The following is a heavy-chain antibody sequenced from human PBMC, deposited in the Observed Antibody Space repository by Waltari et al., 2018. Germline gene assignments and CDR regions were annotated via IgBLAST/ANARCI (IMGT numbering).Heavy chain of an antibody. J-gene: IGHJ4*02. CDR1: GGSISSYY. D-gene: IGHD3-9*01. Sequence: QVQLQESGPGLVKPSETLSLTRTVPGGSISSYYWSWIRQPAGRGLEWIGRIYTSGSTNYNPSLKSRVTMSVDTSKNQFSLKLSSVTAADTAVYYWARDSGDYDILTGYYLLDYWGQRTLVTVSS. CDR3: ARDSGDYDILTGYYLLDY. V-gene: IGHV4-4*07. CDR2: IYTSGST.